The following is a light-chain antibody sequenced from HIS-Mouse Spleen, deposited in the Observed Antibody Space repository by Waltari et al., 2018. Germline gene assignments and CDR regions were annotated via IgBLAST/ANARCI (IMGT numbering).Light chain of an antibody. Sequence: QSALTQPRPVSGSPGQSVPISCTGTSSDVGGYNYVSWYQQHPGKAPKPMISDVSKRPSGVPDRFSGSKSGNTASLTISGLQAEDEADYYCCSYAGSYTWVFGGGTKLTVL. CDR2: DVS. J-gene: IGLJ3*02. CDR3: CSYAGSYTWV. V-gene: IGLV2-11*01. CDR1: SSDVGGYNY.